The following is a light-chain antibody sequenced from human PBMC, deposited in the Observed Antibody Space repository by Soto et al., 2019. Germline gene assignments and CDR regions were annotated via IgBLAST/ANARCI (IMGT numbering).Light chain of an antibody. Sequence: QSVLTQSASVSGSPGQSITISCTGTSSDIDAYNYVSWYQQHPGKAPKLMIYDVSNRPSGISNRFSGSKSGNTASLTISGLQAEDEADYYCGSYTTSSNYVFGTGTKGTVL. CDR1: SSDIDAYNY. J-gene: IGLJ1*01. CDR2: DVS. V-gene: IGLV2-14*01. CDR3: GSYTTSSNYV.